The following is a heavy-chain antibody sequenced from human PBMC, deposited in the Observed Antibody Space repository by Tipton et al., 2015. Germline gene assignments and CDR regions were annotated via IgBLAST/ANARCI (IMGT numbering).Heavy chain of an antibody. CDR2: IFHTGNT. CDR3: ARDSLAADGSGLDY. J-gene: IGHJ4*02. Sequence: LRLSCTVSGGSLSRSPYYWGWIRQPPGKGLEWIGNIFHTGNTFYNPSLKSRVTMSVDTSTNQFSLKLSSVTAADTAVYYCARDSLAADGSGLDYWGQGTLVTVSS. CDR1: GGSLSRSPYY. V-gene: IGHV4-39*07. D-gene: IGHD6-13*01.